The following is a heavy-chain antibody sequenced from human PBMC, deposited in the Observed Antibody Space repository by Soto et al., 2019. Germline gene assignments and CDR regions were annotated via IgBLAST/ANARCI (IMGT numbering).Heavy chain of an antibody. V-gene: IGHV4-30-2*01. J-gene: IGHJ6*02. Sequence: LSLTCAVSGGSISSGGYSWSWIRQPPGKGLEWIGYIYHSGSTYYNPSLKSRVTISVDRSKNQFSLTLSSVTAADTAVYYCASDSSSSPGRYYYYYGMDVWGQGTTVTVSS. D-gene: IGHD6-6*01. CDR1: GGSISSGGYS. CDR3: ASDSSSSPGRYYYYYGMDV. CDR2: IYHSGST.